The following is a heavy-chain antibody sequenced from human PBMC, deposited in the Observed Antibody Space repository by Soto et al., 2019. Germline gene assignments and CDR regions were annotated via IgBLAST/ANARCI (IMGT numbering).Heavy chain of an antibody. Sequence: QVQLVQSGAEVKKPGSSVKVSCRASGGHFDRFALSWLRQAHGQGLEWMGGIIPFLSATTYAHKFQGRVTITANESANTQYRELRSLTSDAPAVYYCARGEDDYGDFGSMDVWGQGTSVTVSS. CDR3: ARGEDDYGDFGSMDV. J-gene: IGHJ6*02. CDR1: GGHFDRFA. V-gene: IGHV1-69*01. D-gene: IGHD4-17*01. CDR2: IIPFLSAT.